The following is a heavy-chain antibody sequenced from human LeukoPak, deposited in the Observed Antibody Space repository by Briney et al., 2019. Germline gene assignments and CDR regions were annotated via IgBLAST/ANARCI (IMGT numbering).Heavy chain of an antibody. Sequence: GTSVKVSCKVSGYTLTELSMHWVRQAPGKGLEWMGGFDPEDGETIYAQKFQGRVTMTEDTSTDTAYMELSSLRSEDTAVYYCATDLGATSKGGIWGQGTMVTVSS. CDR2: FDPEDGET. V-gene: IGHV1-24*01. J-gene: IGHJ3*02. CDR3: ATDLGATSKGGI. CDR1: GYTLTELS. D-gene: IGHD1-26*01.